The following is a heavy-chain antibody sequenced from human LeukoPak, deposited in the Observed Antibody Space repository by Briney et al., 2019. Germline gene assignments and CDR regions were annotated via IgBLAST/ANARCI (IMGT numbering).Heavy chain of an antibody. CDR1: GGSISSYY. V-gene: IGHV4-59*01. CDR2: IYYSGST. CDR3: ARVRGAGGDYFFDY. D-gene: IGHD4-17*01. Sequence: SETLSPTCTVSGGSISSYYWSWIRQPPGKGLEWIGYIYYSGSTNYNPSLKSRVTISVDTSKNQFSLKLSSVTAADTAVYYCARVRGAGGDYFFDYWGQGTLVTVSS. J-gene: IGHJ4*02.